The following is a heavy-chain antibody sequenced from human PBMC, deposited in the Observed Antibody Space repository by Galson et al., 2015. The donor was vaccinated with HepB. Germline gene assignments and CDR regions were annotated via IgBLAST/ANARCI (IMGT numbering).Heavy chain of an antibody. Sequence: ETLSLTCSVSGASITLYYWAWIRQTPLKGLEWIGYIYDSGSPNYNPSLESRVTISMDTSKNQFSLNLPSVTAADTAVYYCARVAPSYGDYYFDSWGQGTLVTVSS. CDR3: ARVAPSYGDYYFDS. J-gene: IGHJ4*02. CDR1: GASITLYY. D-gene: IGHD2-21*02. CDR2: IYDSGSP. V-gene: IGHV4-59*01.